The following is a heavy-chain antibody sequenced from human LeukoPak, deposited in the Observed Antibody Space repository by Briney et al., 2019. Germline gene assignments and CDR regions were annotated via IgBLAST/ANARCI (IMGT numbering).Heavy chain of an antibody. J-gene: IGHJ4*02. D-gene: IGHD3-10*01. CDR2: IYYSGST. Sequence: KSSETLSLTCTVSGGSISSSSYYWGWIRQPPGKGLEWIGSIYYSGSTYYNPSLKSRVTISVDTSKNQFSLKLSSVTAADTAVYYCARDKVVWFGELLYGWAPLDYWGQGTLVTVSS. CDR1: GGSISSSSYY. CDR3: ARDKVVWFGELLYGWAPLDY. V-gene: IGHV4-39*07.